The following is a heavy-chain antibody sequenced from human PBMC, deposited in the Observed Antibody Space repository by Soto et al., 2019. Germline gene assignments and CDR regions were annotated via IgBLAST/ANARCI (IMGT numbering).Heavy chain of an antibody. Sequence: GSLRLSCAASVFTLSSYGMHWVRQAPGKGLEWVAVISYDGSNKYYADSVKGRFTISRDNSKNTLHLQMNSLRAEDTAVYYCAKDSYGSGVLDYWGQGTLVTVSS. CDR1: VFTLSSYG. CDR3: AKDSYGSGVLDY. J-gene: IGHJ4*02. CDR2: ISYDGSNK. V-gene: IGHV3-30*18. D-gene: IGHD3-10*01.